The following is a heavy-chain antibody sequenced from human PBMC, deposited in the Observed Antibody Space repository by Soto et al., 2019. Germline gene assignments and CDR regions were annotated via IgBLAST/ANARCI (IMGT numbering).Heavy chain of an antibody. J-gene: IGHJ4*02. D-gene: IGHD2-8*02. CDR2: INHSGST. CDR3: ARDKITGLFDY. V-gene: IGHV4-34*01. Sequence: QVQLQQWGAGLLKPSETLSLTCAVYGGSFSGYYWTWIRQPPGTGLEWIGEINHSGSTNYNPSLKSRVTISVDTSKNQLSLRLTSVTAAATAVYYCARDKITGLFDYWGQGTLVTVSS. CDR1: GGSFSGYY.